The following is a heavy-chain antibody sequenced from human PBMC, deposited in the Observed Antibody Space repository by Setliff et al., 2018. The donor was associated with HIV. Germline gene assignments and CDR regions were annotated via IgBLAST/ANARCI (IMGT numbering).Heavy chain of an antibody. V-gene: IGHV3-48*01. D-gene: IGHD6-19*01. J-gene: IGHJ4*02. CDR2: ISSSSSTI. CDR3: ARRLSSGSYFGY. Sequence: GGSLRLSCAASGFAFSSYSSNWVRQAPGKGLEWVSYISSSSSTIYYADSVKGRFTISRDNAKNSLYLQMNSLRAEDTAVYYCARRLSSGSYFGYWGQGALVTVSS. CDR1: GFAFSSYS.